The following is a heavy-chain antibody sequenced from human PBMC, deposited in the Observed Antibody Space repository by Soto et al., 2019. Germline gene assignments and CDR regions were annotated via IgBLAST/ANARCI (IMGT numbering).Heavy chain of an antibody. CDR3: ARTRAVSDAFAV. CDR1: EFTFSSYS. Sequence: PGGSLRLACAASEFTFSSYSISWVRQAPGKGLEWVSAISSSISYIYYVHSVKGRFTISRENAKNSLYLQMNSLRGEDTAVYFCARTRAVSDAFAVCGQGTRVTLSS. J-gene: IGHJ3*01. V-gene: IGHV3-21*01. CDR2: ISSSISYI. D-gene: IGHD2-8*01.